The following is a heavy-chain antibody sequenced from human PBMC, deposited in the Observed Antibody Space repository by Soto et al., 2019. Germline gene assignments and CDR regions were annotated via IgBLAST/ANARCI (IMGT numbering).Heavy chain of an antibody. CDR3: ARGRDGSGSHPYYMDV. V-gene: IGHV1-2*04. CDR1: GYTFTGSY. Sequence: ASVKVSCKASGYTFTGSYMHWVRQAPGQGLEWMGWINPNSGGTNYAQRFQGWVTMTRDTSISTAYMELSRLRSDDTAVYYCARGRDGSGSHPYYMDVWGKGTTVTVSS. CDR2: INPNSGGT. D-gene: IGHD3-10*01. J-gene: IGHJ6*03.